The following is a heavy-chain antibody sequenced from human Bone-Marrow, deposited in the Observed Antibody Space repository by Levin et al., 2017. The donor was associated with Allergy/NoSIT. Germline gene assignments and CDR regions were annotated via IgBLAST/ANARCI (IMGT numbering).Heavy chain of an antibody. J-gene: IGHJ6*02. V-gene: IGHV3-21*01. CDR1: GITFNNYP. CDR3: ASRITVPGGLDV. D-gene: IGHD6-19*01. Sequence: SCVVSGITFNNYPLTWVRQAPGKGLEWVSSISSTSGYIHYADSVEGRFTISRDNAKKSLYLQMNSLRAEDTAIYYCASRITVPGGLDVWGPGTTVTVSS. CDR2: ISSTSGYI.